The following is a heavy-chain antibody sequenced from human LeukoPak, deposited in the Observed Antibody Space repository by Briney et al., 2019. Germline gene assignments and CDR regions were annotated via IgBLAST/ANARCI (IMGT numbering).Heavy chain of an antibody. CDR3: ARGLAPPDYGSGSYLPPYNWFDP. CDR1: GGSISGNY. V-gene: IGHV4-59*01. Sequence: SETLSLTCTVSGGSISGNYWGWIRQPPGKGLEWIGYIFYSGSTNYNPSLKSRVTISVDTSKNQFSLKLSSVTAADTAVYYCARGLAPPDYGSGSYLPPYNWFDPWGQGTLVTVSS. CDR2: IFYSGST. J-gene: IGHJ5*02. D-gene: IGHD3-10*01.